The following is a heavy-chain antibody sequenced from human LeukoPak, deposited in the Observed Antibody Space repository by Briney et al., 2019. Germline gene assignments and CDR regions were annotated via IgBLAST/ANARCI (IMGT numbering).Heavy chain of an antibody. J-gene: IGHJ6*03. CDR2: ISSSSRYI. CDR1: GFTFSSHS. CDR3: ARAFDTSWDYYYMDV. Sequence: GGSLRLSCAASGFTFSSHSMHWVRQAPGKGLEWVSSISSSSRYIYYADSVKGRFTISRDDAKNSLFLQMNSLRAEDTAVYYCARAFDTSWDYYYMDVWGKGTTVTVSS. D-gene: IGHD2-2*01. V-gene: IGHV3-21*01.